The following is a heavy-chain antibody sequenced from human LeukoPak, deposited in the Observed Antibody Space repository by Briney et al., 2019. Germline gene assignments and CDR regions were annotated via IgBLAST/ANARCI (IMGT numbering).Heavy chain of an antibody. Sequence: PGRSLRLSCVASGFTLSSYAMHWVRQAPGKGLEWAAVISYDGSSKYYADSVKGRFTISRDNSKNTLYFQMNSLRAEDTAVYYCARDPQPHYDSHPRGVLDYWGQGTLVTVSS. V-gene: IGHV3-30*04. J-gene: IGHJ4*02. CDR1: GFTLSSYA. D-gene: IGHD3-22*01. CDR3: ARDPQPHYDSHPRGVLDY. CDR2: ISYDGSSK.